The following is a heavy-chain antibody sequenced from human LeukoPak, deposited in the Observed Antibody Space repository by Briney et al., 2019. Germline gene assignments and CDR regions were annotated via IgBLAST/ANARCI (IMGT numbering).Heavy chain of an antibody. Sequence: TGGSLRLSCAASGFTFSSYSMNWVRQAPGKGLERVSSISSSSSYIYYADSVKGRFTISRDNAKNSLYPQMNSLRAEDTAVYYCARDNLRYGSGSMADYWGQGTLVTVSS. CDR1: GFTFSSYS. D-gene: IGHD3-10*01. CDR2: ISSSSSYI. CDR3: ARDNLRYGSGSMADY. V-gene: IGHV3-21*01. J-gene: IGHJ4*02.